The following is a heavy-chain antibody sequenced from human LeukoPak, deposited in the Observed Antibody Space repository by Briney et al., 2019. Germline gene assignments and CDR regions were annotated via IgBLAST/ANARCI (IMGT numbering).Heavy chain of an antibody. CDR3: ATDRAIFGVVISVGY. CDR2: VDPEDGET. J-gene: IGHJ4*02. D-gene: IGHD3-3*01. Sequence: ASVKISCKVSGYTSTDYYMHWVQQAPGKGLEWMGLVDPEDGETIYAEKFQGRVTITADTSTDTAYMELSSLRSEDTAVYYCATDRAIFGVVISVGYWGQGTLVTVSS. CDR1: GYTSTDYY. V-gene: IGHV1-69-2*01.